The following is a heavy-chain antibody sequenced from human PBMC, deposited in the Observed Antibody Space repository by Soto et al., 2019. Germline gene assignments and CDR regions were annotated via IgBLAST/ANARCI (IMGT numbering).Heavy chain of an antibody. Sequence: EVQLLESGGGLVQPGGSLRLSCAASGFTFSSYAMSWVRQAPGQGLEWVSVISGSGGTTYYADSVKGRFTVSRDNSKNTLYLQRNGLRAVDTAVYYCAKREVYWGQGTLVTVCS. CDR3: AKREVY. CDR1: GFTFSSYA. J-gene: IGHJ4*02. CDR2: ISGSGGTT. V-gene: IGHV3-23*01.